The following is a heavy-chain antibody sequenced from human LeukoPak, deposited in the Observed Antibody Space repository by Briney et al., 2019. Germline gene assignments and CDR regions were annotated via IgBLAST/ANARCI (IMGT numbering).Heavy chain of an antibody. Sequence: PGGSLRLSCAASGFTFSSYAMSWVRQAPGKGLEGVSAISGSGGSTYYADSVKGRFTISRDNSKNTLYLQMNSLRAEDTAVYYCAKRHGAPAGRVYSSGWYVWDYWGQRTLVTVSS. CDR3: AKRHGAPAGRVYSSGWYVWDY. V-gene: IGHV3-23*01. CDR2: ISGSGGST. CDR1: GFTFSSYA. D-gene: IGHD6-19*01. J-gene: IGHJ4*02.